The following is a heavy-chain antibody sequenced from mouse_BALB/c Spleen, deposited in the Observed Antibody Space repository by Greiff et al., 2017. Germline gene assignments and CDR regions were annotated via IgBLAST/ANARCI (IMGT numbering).Heavy chain of an antibody. CDR3: ARGIFDGNYLYYFDY. Sequence: DVKLQESGPGLVKPSQSLSLTCTVTGYSITSDYAWNWIRQFPGNKLEWMGYISYSGSTSYNPSLKSRISITRDTSKNQFFLQLNSVTTEDTATYYCARGIFDGNYLYYFDYWGQGTTLTVSS. J-gene: IGHJ2*01. D-gene: IGHD2-1*01. CDR2: ISYSGST. V-gene: IGHV3-2*02. CDR1: GYSITSDYA.